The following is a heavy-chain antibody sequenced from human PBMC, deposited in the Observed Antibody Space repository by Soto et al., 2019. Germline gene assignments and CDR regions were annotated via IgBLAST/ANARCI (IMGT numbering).Heavy chain of an antibody. J-gene: IGHJ4*02. Sequence: EVQLLESGGGLVQPGGSLRLSCAASGFTFSDYAMTWVRQAPGKGVDWVSAISSSGGSSYYVDSVKGRFTISRDNSKNTLYRQRNSLRADDTAVYYCARGRYSGSYNDYWGQGTLVTVSS. D-gene: IGHD1-26*01. CDR3: ARGRYSGSYNDY. CDR1: GFTFSDYA. CDR2: ISSSGGSS. V-gene: IGHV3-23*01.